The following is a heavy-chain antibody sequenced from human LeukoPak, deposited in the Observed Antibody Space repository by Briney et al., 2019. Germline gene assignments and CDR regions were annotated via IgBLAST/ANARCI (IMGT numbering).Heavy chain of an antibody. D-gene: IGHD6-13*01. CDR3: AKARSSWAGYFDY. J-gene: IGHJ4*02. Sequence: WGSLRLSCAASGFTFSDYAMSWVRQAPGKGLEWVSAISGSGGSTHYTDSVKGRFTISRDNSKNTLYLQMNSLRAEDSAVYFCAKARSSWAGYFDYWGQGTLVTVSS. V-gene: IGHV3-23*01. CDR2: ISGSGGST. CDR1: GFTFSDYA.